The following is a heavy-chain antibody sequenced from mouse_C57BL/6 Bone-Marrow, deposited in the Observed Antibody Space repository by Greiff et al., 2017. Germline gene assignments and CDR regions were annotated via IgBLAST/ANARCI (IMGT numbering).Heavy chain of an antibody. CDR1: GYTFTSYW. V-gene: IGHV1-59*01. J-gene: IGHJ2*01. D-gene: IGHD2-5*01. Sequence: QVQLQQPGAELVRPGTSVKLSCKASGYTFTSYWMHWVKQRPGQGLEWIGVIDPSDSYTNYNQKFKGKATLTVDTSSSTAYMQLSSLTSEDSAVYYCARENGYYSNYGDYWGQGTTLTVSS. CDR2: IDPSDSYT. CDR3: ARENGYYSNYGDY.